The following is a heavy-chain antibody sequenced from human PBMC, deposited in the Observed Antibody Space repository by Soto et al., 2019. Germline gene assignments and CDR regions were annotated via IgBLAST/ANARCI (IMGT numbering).Heavy chain of an antibody. CDR3: ARDGTGSSVVPRIDY. Sequence: QVQLVESGAGVVQPGRSLRLYSAVSGFTFNTYLMHWVRQAPGKGLEWVAVVWYDGSNKFYADSVKGRFTISRDNSKNTVFLQMNSLRAEDTAVYYCARDGTGSSVVPRIDYWGQGTLVTVSS. J-gene: IGHJ4*02. V-gene: IGHV3-33*01. CDR1: GFTFNTYL. CDR2: VWYDGSNK. D-gene: IGHD3-22*01.